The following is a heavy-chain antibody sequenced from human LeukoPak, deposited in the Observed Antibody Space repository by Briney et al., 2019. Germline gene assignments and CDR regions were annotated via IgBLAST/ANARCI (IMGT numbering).Heavy chain of an antibody. CDR3: ARVHYFYGGNSEVYFDY. J-gene: IGHJ4*02. D-gene: IGHD4-23*01. Sequence: GGSLRLSCAASGFTFGTYEMNWVRQAPGKGLEWVSYISISGSTIYYADSVKGRFTISRDNAKNSLYLQMNSLRAEDTAVYYCARVHYFYGGNSEVYFDYWGQGTLVTVSS. V-gene: IGHV3-48*03. CDR1: GFTFGTYE. CDR2: ISISGSTI.